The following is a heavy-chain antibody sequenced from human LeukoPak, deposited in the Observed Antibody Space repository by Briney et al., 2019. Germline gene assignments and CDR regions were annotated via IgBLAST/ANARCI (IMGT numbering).Heavy chain of an antibody. CDR2: IIPIFGTA. Sequence: SVKVSCKASGGTFSSYAISWVRQAPGQGLEWVGGIIPIFGTANYAQKFQGRVTLTTDESTSTAYMKLSSLRSDDTAVYYCASVVAAAGYYYYYYMDVWGKGTTVTVSS. CDR1: GGTFSSYA. CDR3: ASVVAAAGYYYYYYMDV. D-gene: IGHD6-13*01. V-gene: IGHV1-69*05. J-gene: IGHJ6*03.